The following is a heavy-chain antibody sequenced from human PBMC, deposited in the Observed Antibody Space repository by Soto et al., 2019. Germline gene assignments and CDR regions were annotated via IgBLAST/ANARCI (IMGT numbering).Heavy chain of an antibody. D-gene: IGHD5-12*01. CDR2: ISAYNGNT. V-gene: IGHV1-18*01. CDR3: ARVSRGIVATIKCAFDI. J-gene: IGHJ3*02. Sequence: QVQLVQSGAEVKKPGASVKVSCKASGYTFTSYGISWVRQAPGQGLEWMGWISAYNGNTNYAQKLQGRVTMTTDTSSRTAYMELRSLRSDDTAVYYCARVSRGIVATIKCAFDIWGQGTMVTVSS. CDR1: GYTFTSYG.